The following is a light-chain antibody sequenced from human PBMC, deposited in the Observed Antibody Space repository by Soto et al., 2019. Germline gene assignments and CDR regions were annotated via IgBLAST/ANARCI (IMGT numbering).Light chain of an antibody. J-gene: IGLJ2*01. CDR3: SSYTGSNNVL. Sequence: QSALTQPPSASGSPGQSVTISCTGTSSDVGDYDYVSWYQQHPGKAPKLLIYKVSKRPSGVPGRFSGSKSGNTASLTVSGLQAEDEADYYCSSYTGSNNVLFGGGTKVTVL. CDR2: KVS. V-gene: IGLV2-8*01. CDR1: SSDVGDYDY.